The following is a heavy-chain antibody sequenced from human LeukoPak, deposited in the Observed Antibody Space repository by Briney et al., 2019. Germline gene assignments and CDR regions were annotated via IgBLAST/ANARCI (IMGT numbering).Heavy chain of an antibody. V-gene: IGHV3-7*01. D-gene: IGHD3-22*01. CDR2: IKQDGSEK. J-gene: IGHJ4*02. CDR3: AKGFGSGPKYYYDSSGYHNYFDY. CDR1: TFTFSMYW. Sequence: GGSLRLSCAASTFTFSMYWMSWVRQAPGKGLEWVANIKQDGSEKYYVDSVKGRFTISRDNSKNTLYLQMNSLRAEDTAVYYCAKGFGSGPKYYYDSSGYHNYFDYWGQGTLVTVSS.